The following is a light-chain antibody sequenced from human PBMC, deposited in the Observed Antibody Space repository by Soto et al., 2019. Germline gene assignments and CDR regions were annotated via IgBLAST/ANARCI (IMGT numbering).Light chain of an antibody. V-gene: IGKV3-20*01. CDR1: QSVISNY. Sequence: EIVLTQSPGTLSLSPGERATLSCRAGQSVISNYLAWYQQIPGQAPRLLISSASSRATGIPDRFSGSGSGTDFTLTISRLEPEDFAVYYCQQYTGSPFNFGGGTKVEIK. CDR3: QQYTGSPFN. CDR2: SAS. J-gene: IGKJ4*01.